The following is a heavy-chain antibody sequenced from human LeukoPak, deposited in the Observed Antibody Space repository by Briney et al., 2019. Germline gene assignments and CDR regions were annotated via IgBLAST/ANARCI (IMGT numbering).Heavy chain of an antibody. D-gene: IGHD3-3*01. CDR2: ISSSGSTI. CDR1: GFTFSNAW. J-gene: IGHJ4*02. V-gene: IGHV3-11*04. CDR3: ASIPYYDFWSGYY. Sequence: PGGSLRLSCAASGFTFSNAWMSWVRQAPGKGLEWVSYISSSGSTIYYADSVKGRFTISRDNAKNSLYLQMNSLRAEDTAVYYCASIPYYDFWSGYYWGQGTLVTVSS.